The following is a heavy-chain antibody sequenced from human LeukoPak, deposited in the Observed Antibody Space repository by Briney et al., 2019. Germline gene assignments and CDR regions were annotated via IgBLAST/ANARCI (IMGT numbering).Heavy chain of an antibody. CDR3: VRDQQPEVPTSDSSPSA. CDR2: ISSSGNYI. J-gene: IGHJ5*02. D-gene: IGHD2-2*01. V-gene: IGHV3-21*01. CDR1: GFTFSFYS. Sequence: GGSLRLSCAASGFTFSFYSTHWVRQAPGKGLEWVSCISSSGNYIYYADSVRGRFIISRDNDKSSLHLQMNILRADDTAVYYCVRDQQPEVPTSDSSPSAWGQGTLVTVSS.